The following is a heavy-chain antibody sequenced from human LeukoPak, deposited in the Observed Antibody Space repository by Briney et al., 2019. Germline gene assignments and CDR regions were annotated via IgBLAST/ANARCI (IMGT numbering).Heavy chain of an antibody. V-gene: IGHV4-39*02. CDR1: GDSFSDFSYY. J-gene: IGHJ6*03. CDR3: ARGRVSSSTWYSTYYYYFYMDV. Sequence: TSETLSLTCTVSGDSFSDFSYYWGWIRQPPGKGLEWIANVHYTGSTYYNSSLESRVTISVDTTNNLFSLRLRSVTAADTAVYFCARGRVSSSTWYSTYYYYFYMDVWGKGTTVTVSS. D-gene: IGHD1-1*01. CDR2: VHYTGST.